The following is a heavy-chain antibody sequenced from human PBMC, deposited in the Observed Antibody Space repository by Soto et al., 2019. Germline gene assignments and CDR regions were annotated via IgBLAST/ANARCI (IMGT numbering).Heavy chain of an antibody. J-gene: IGHJ5*02. Sequence: ASVKVSCKASGGTFSSYTISWVRQAPGQGLEWMGRIIPILGIANYAQKFQGRVTITADKSTSTAYMELSSLRSEDTAVYYCARTTLGITIFGVVISGPNWFDPWGQGTLVTVSS. CDR2: IIPILGIA. D-gene: IGHD3-3*01. CDR3: ARTTLGITIFGVVISGPNWFDP. CDR1: GGTFSSYT. V-gene: IGHV1-69*02.